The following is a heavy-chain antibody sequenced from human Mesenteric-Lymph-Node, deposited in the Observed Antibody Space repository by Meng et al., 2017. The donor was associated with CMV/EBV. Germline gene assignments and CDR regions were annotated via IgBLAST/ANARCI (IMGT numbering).Heavy chain of an antibody. CDR3: ARDICSGGSCYIDFDY. J-gene: IGHJ4*02. D-gene: IGHD2-15*01. CDR1: GFTFSSYD. CDR2: IGTAGDT. Sequence: GESLKISCAASGFTFSSYDMHWVRQATGKGLEWVSAIGTAGDTYYPGSVKGRFTISRDNAKNSLYLQMNSLRAEDTAVYYCARDICSGGSCYIDFDYWGQGTLVTVSS. V-gene: IGHV3-13*01.